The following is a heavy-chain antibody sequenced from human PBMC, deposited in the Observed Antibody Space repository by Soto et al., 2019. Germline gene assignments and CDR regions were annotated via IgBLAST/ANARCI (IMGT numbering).Heavy chain of an antibody. CDR2: ISSSSSTI. D-gene: IGHD6-6*01. V-gene: IGHV3-48*04. CDR1: GFTFSSYS. CDR3: ASRGGIAARPFDY. Sequence: GGSLRLSCAASGFTFSSYSMNWVRQAPGKGLEWVSYISSSSSTIYYADSVKGRFTISRDNAKNSLYLQMNSLRAEDTAVYYCASRGGIAARPFDYWGQGTLVTV. J-gene: IGHJ4*02.